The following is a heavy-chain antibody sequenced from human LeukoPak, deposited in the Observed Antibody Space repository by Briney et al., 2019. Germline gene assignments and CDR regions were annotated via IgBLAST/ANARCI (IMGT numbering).Heavy chain of an antibody. J-gene: IGHJ4*02. D-gene: IGHD6-25*01. V-gene: IGHV3-48*03. Sequence: GSLRLSCSASGFTFSRYEMNQVRQAPGKGRELVAYISSSGSAIYYADSVKGRFTISRDHSKNTLYLQMNTLRADDTAVYYCAKESPAAGLEYWGQGTLVTVSS. CDR2: ISSSGSAI. CDR1: GFTFSRYE. CDR3: AKESPAAGLEY.